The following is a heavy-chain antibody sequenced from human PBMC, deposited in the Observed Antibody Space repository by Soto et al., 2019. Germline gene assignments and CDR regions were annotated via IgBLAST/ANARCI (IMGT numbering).Heavy chain of an antibody. V-gene: IGHV3-23*01. D-gene: IGHD3-3*01. CDR3: AKTYYDFWSGYYICYFDY. Sequence: EVQLLESGGGLVQPGGSLRLSCAASGFTFSTYAMSWVRQAPGKGLEWVSAISGSGGSTYYADSVKGRFTISRDNSKNTLYLQMNSLRAEDTAVYYCAKTYYDFWSGYYICYFDYWGQGTLVTVSS. J-gene: IGHJ4*02. CDR2: ISGSGGST. CDR1: GFTFSTYA.